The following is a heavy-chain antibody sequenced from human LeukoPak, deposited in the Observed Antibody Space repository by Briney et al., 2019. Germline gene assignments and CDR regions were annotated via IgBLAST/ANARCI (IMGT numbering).Heavy chain of an antibody. D-gene: IGHD3-3*01. J-gene: IGHJ5*01. CDR2: ISSSSSYI. V-gene: IGHV3-21*01. Sequence: KPGGSLRLSCAASGFTFSSHTMNWVRQAPGKGLEWVSSISSSSSYIYYADSVRGRFTISRDNAKNSLYLRMNSLRAEDTAVYYCARNYDFWSGYFNSVDSWGQGTLVTVSS. CDR3: ARNYDFWSGYFNSVDS. CDR1: GFTFSSHT.